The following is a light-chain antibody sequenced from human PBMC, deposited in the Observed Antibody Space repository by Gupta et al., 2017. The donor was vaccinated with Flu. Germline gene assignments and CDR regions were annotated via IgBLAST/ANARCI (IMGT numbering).Light chain of an antibody. V-gene: IGKV1-33*01. J-gene: IGKJ2*01. CDR2: HAS. CDR1: QDISNY. Sequence: IQVTQSPSSLSASVGDRVTITCRARQDISNYLNWYKHKPGKAPRLLIHHASKLETGVPSRFSESGCGTDVTFTISSRQAEDFAAYYCQQYDNLPSYTFGQGTKLE. CDR3: QQYDNLPSYT.